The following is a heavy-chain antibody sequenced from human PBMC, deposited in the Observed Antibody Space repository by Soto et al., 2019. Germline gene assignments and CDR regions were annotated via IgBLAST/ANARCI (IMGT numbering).Heavy chain of an antibody. CDR2: ISGSGGNT. CDR1: GFTFGNYA. D-gene: IGHD1-26*01. V-gene: IGHV3-23*01. Sequence: EVQLLESGGGLVQPGGSLRLSCAASGFTFGNYAMSWVRQAPGRGLEWVSAISGSGGNTYYADSVKGRFTISKDNSKNTLYLQMNSLRAEDTAVYYCAKDHVVGATTVYYFDYWGQGTLVTVSS. J-gene: IGHJ4*02. CDR3: AKDHVVGATTVYYFDY.